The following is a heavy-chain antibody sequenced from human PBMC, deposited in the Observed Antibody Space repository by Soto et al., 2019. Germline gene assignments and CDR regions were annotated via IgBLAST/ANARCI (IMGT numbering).Heavy chain of an antibody. Sequence: SETLSLTCTVSGGSISSYYWSWIRQPPGKGLEWIGYIYYSGSTNYNPSLKSRVTISVDTTKNQFSLKLSSVTAADTAVYYCARRGSSAPLGDYYYMDVWGKGTTVTVSS. CDR2: IYYSGST. CDR3: ARRGSSAPLGDYYYMDV. J-gene: IGHJ6*03. D-gene: IGHD6-6*01. CDR1: GGSISSYY. V-gene: IGHV4-59*08.